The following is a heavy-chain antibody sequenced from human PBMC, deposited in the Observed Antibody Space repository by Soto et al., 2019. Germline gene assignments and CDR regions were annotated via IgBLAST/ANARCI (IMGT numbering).Heavy chain of an antibody. CDR1: GFTVSSNY. CDR3: ARHLRPDAFDI. J-gene: IGHJ3*02. Sequence: EVQLVESGGGLVQPGGSLRLSCAASGFTVSSNYMSWVRQAPGKGLEWVSVIYSGGSTYYADSVKGRFTIPRDNSKNTLYLQMTSLRAEDTAVYYCARHLRPDAFDIWGQGTMVTVSS. CDR2: IYSGGST. V-gene: IGHV3-66*04.